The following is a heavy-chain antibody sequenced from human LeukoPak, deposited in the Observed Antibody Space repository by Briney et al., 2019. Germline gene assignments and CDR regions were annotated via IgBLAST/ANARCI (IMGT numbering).Heavy chain of an antibody. V-gene: IGHV3-9*01. D-gene: IGHD3-3*01. CDR2: ISWNSDDI. J-gene: IGHJ4*02. Sequence: PGGSLRLSCAASGFTFDDFAMHWVRHFPGRGLEWVSGISWNSDDIEYADSVRGRFTISRDNAKNSLFLQMNSLRPDDTALYYCTRGVDFDHWGQGTLVTVSS. CDR1: GFTFDDFA. CDR3: TRGVDFDH.